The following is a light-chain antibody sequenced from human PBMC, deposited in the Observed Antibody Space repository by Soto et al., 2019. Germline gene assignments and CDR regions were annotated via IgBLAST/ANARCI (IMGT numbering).Light chain of an antibody. CDR2: EVS. CDR3: SSYSGTNYHYV. J-gene: IGLJ1*01. CDR1: SSDVGGYNY. Sequence: TITCTRTSSDVGGYNYVSWYQQHPGKAPKLMIYEVSERPSGVPDRFSGSKSGNTASLTVSGLQADDEADYYCSSYSGTNYHYVFGTGTKVTVL. V-gene: IGLV2-8*01.